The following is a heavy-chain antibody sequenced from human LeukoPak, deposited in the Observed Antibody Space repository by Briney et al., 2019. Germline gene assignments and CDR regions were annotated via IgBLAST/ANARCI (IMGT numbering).Heavy chain of an antibody. CDR3: AKSPMLASFDY. V-gene: IGHV3-23*01. J-gene: IGHJ4*02. Sequence: GGSLRLSCAASGFTFSSYAMSWARQAPGKGLEWVSAISGSGDSTYYADSVKGRFTISRDNSKNTLYLQMNSLRAEDTAVYYCAKSPMLASFDYWGQGTLVTVSS. CDR2: ISGSGDST. D-gene: IGHD2-8*01. CDR1: GFTFSSYA.